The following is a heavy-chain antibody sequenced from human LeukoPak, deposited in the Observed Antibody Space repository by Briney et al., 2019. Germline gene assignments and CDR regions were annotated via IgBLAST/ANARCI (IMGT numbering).Heavy chain of an antibody. J-gene: IGHJ4*02. V-gene: IGHV3-7*01. CDR1: GFTCSRYW. CDR2: VKEDGSQK. CDR3: AREAY. Sequence: PGGSLRLSCAASGFTCSRYWMSWVRQAPGKGLEWVASVKEDGSQKNYADTVKGRFSISRDNAKKSLVLQMNGLRAEDTAVYYCAREAYWGPGTLVTVSS.